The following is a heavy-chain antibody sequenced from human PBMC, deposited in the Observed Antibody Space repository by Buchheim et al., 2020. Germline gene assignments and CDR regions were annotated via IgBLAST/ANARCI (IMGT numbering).Heavy chain of an antibody. J-gene: IGHJ4*02. CDR1: GGSFSDYY. Sequence: QVQLQQWGAGLLKPSETLSLTCAVYGGSFSDYYWSWIRQPPGKGLEWIGEINHSGSTNYNPSLKSRVTILVDTSNNQFSLRLSSVTAADTAVYYCARGLLWRFGGGDYWGQGTL. D-gene: IGHD3-10*01. CDR3: ARGLLWRFGGGDY. V-gene: IGHV4-34*01. CDR2: INHSGST.